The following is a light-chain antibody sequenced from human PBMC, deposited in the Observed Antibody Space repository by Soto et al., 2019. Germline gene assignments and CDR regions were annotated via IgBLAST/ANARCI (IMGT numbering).Light chain of an antibody. J-gene: IGLJ2*01. CDR3: QSYDSSLSGLV. Sequence: QSVLTQPPSVSGAPGQRVNISCTGSSSNIGTGYDVHWYQQLPGTAPKLLIYTNRHRPSGVPDRFSCSKSVTSASLAITGLQAEDEADYYCQSYDSSLSGLVFGGGTKLTVL. V-gene: IGLV1-40*01. CDR2: TNR. CDR1: SSNIGTGYD.